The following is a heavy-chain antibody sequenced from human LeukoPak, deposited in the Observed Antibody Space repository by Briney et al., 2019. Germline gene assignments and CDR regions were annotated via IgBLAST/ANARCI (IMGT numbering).Heavy chain of an antibody. D-gene: IGHD2-2*01. J-gene: IGHJ4*02. CDR1: GGSFSGYY. V-gene: IGHV4-34*01. CDR3: ARGRGVVVPAADDY. CDR2: INHSGGT. Sequence: PSETLSLTCAVYGGSFSGYYWSWIRQPPGEGLEWIWEINHSGGTNYNPSLKSRVTISVDTSKNQFSLKLSSVTAADTAVYYCARGRGVVVPAADDYWGQGTLVTVSS.